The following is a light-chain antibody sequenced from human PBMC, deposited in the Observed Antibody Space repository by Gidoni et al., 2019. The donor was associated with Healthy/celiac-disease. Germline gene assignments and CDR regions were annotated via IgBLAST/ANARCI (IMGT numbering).Light chain of an antibody. J-gene: IGLJ2*01. CDR3: SSYTSSSTPVV. CDR1: SSDVGGYNY. Sequence: QSALTQPASASGSPGQPITISCTGTSSDVGGYNYVSWYQQHPGKAPKLMIYEVSNRPSGVSNRFSGSKSGNTASLTISGLQAEDEADYYCSSYTSSSTPVVFGGGTKLTVL. V-gene: IGLV2-14*01. CDR2: EVS.